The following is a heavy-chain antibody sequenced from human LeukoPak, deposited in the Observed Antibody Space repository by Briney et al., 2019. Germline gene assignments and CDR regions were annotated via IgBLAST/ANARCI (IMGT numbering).Heavy chain of an antibody. CDR3: ALKWFGELFGFDY. V-gene: IGHV3-66*01. Sequence: GGSLRLSCAASGFTFSSYAMHWVRQAPGKGLEWVSVIYSSGSTYYADSVKGRFTISRDNSKNTLYLQMNSLRAEDTAVYYCALKWFGELFGFDYWGQGTLVTVSS. CDR2: IYSSGST. J-gene: IGHJ4*02. D-gene: IGHD3-10*01. CDR1: GFTFSSYA.